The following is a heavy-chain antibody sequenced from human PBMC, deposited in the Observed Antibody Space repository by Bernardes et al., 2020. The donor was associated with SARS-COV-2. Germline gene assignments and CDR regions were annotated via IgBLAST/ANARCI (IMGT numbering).Heavy chain of an antibody. D-gene: IGHD3-16*01. Sequence: GGSLRLSCAASGFVFSDAWMNWVRQAPGKGLEWVGRIKSNTDGGTTAYAADVTGRFTISRDDSKNTVYLHLSSLKTEDTAVYYCANKWGLGEGPTWYYFDHWGQGVLVTVSS. CDR3: ANKWGLGEGPTWYYFDH. J-gene: IGHJ4*02. CDR2: IKSNTDGGTT. CDR1: GFVFSDAW. V-gene: IGHV3-15*01.